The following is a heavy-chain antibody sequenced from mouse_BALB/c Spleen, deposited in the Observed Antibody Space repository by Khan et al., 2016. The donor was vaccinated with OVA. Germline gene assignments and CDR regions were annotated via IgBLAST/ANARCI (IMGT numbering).Heavy chain of an antibody. Sequence: VQLQQSGTELVKPGASVRLSCKASGYTFTSYYMYWVKQRPGQGLVWFGEINPSDGDSNFNENFKSNATLTVDKSSTTAYMQLSSLTSEDSAVYYCTRSGYGAFAYWGQGTLVTVSA. D-gene: IGHD1-1*02. CDR1: GYTFTSYY. CDR2: INPSDGDS. J-gene: IGHJ3*01. CDR3: TRSGYGAFAY. V-gene: IGHV1-53*01.